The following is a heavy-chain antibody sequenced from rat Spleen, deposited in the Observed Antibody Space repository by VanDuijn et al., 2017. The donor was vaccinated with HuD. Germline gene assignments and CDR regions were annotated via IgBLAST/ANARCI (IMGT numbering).Heavy chain of an antibody. CDR2: ISNSGGNT. V-gene: IGHV5-25*01. Sequence: EVQLVESGGGLVQPGRSLKLSCAASGFTFSDYNMAWVRQAPTKGLEWVASISNSGGNTYYRDSVMGRFTVSRDNAKSTLYLQMDSLRSEDTATYYCTTWFAYWGQGTLVTVSS. J-gene: IGHJ3*01. CDR3: TTWFAY. CDR1: GFTFSDYN.